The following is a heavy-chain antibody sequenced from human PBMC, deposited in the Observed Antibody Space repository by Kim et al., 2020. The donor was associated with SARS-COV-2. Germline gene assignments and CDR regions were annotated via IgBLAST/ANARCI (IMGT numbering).Heavy chain of an antibody. V-gene: IGHV3-30-3*01. Sequence: GGSLRLSCAASGFTFSSYAMHWVRQAPGKGLEWVAVISYDGSNKYYADSVKGRFTISRDNSKNTLYLQMNSLRAEDTAVYYCARGWAVDDYWGQGTLVTVSS. CDR1: GFTFSSYA. D-gene: IGHD6-19*01. J-gene: IGHJ4*02. CDR2: ISYDGSNK. CDR3: ARGWAVDDY.